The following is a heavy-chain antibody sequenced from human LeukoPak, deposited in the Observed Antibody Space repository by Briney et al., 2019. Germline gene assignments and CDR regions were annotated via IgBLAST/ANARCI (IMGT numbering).Heavy chain of an antibody. CDR3: ARAPDIVATSYYYYYYYMDV. CDR1: GFTFSSYG. CDR2: ISDSGSST. Sequence: PGGSLRLSCAAFGFTFSSYGMSWVRQAPGKGLEWVSSISDSGSSTYYADSVKGRFTISRDNAKNSLYLQMNSLRAEDTAVDYCARAPDIVATSYYYYYYYMDVWGKGTTVTVSS. V-gene: IGHV3-21*01. J-gene: IGHJ6*03. D-gene: IGHD5-12*01.